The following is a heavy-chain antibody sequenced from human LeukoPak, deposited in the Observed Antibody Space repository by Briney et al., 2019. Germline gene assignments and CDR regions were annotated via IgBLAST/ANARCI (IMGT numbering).Heavy chain of an antibody. J-gene: IGHJ4*02. CDR1: GGSISSGGYS. V-gene: IGHV4-30-2*03. D-gene: IGHD1-26*01. CDR2: IYYSGST. Sequence: PSETLSLTCAVSGGSISSGGYSWSWIRQPPGKGLEWIGNIYYSGSTSYNPSLKSRVTISVDTSKTQFSLKLSSVTAADTAVYYCARRSGSYSFWGQGTLVTVSS. CDR3: ARRSGSYSF.